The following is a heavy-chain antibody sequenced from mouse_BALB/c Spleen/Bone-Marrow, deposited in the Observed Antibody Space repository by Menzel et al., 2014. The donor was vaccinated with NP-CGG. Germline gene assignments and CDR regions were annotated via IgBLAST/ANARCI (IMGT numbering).Heavy chain of an antibody. CDR1: GFNIKDTY. CDR2: IDPANGNT. D-gene: IGHD1-1*01. CDR3: ASYYYGHYFDY. V-gene: IGHV14-3*02. Sequence: VHVKQSGAELVKPGASVKLSCTASGFNIKDTYMHWVKQRPEQGLEWIGRIDPANGNTKYDPKFQDKATITADTSSNTAYLQLSSLTSEDTAVYYCASYYYGHYFDYWGQGTTLTVTS. J-gene: IGHJ2*01.